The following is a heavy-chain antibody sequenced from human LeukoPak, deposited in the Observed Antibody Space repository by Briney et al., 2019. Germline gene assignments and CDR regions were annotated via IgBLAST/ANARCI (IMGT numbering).Heavy chain of an antibody. Sequence: SQTLSLTCAISGDSVSSNSAAWNWIRQSPSRGLEWLGRTYYRSKWYNDYAVSVKSRITLNPDTSKNQFSLQLNSVTPEDTAVYYCASTIYSSSSEKYFLDYWGQGTLVTVSS. V-gene: IGHV6-1*01. CDR2: TYYRSKWYN. D-gene: IGHD6-13*01. CDR1: GDSVSSNSAA. J-gene: IGHJ4*02. CDR3: ASTIYSSSSEKYFLDY.